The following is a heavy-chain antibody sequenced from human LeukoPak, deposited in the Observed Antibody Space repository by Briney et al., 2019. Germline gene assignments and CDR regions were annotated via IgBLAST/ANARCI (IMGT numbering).Heavy chain of an antibody. CDR2: INHSGST. J-gene: IGHJ4*02. CDR1: GGSFSGYY. CDR3: ARHLGVVPAAWRITMVRGAGVFDY. V-gene: IGHV4-34*01. D-gene: IGHD3-10*01. Sequence: SETLSLTCAVYGGSFSGYYWSWIRQPPGKGLEWIGEINHSGSTNYNPSLKSRVTISVDTSKNQFSLKLSSVTAADTAVYYCARHLGVVPAAWRITMVRGAGVFDYWGQGTLVTVSS.